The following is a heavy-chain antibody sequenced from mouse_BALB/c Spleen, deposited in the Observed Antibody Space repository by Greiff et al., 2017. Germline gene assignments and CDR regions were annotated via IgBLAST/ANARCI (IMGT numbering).Heavy chain of an antibody. D-gene: IGHD1-1*01. V-gene: IGHV1S22*01. Sequence: LQQPGSELVRPGASVKLSCKASGYTFTSYWMHWVKQRPGQGLEWIGNIYPGSGSTNYDEKFKSKATLTVDTSSSTAYMQLSSLTSEDSAVYYCFSSYSLFDVWGAGTTVTVSS. J-gene: IGHJ1*01. CDR3: FSSYSLFDV. CDR1: GYTFTSYW. CDR2: IYPGSGST.